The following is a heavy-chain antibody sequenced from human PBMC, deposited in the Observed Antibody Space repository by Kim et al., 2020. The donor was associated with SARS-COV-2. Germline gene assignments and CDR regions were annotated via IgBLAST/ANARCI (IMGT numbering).Heavy chain of an antibody. CDR2: ISSSSSTI. J-gene: IGHJ6*02. V-gene: IGHV3-48*02. D-gene: IGHD3-9*01. CDR1: GFTFSSYS. Sequence: GGSLRLSCAASGFTFSSYSMNWVRQAPGKGLEWVSYISSSSSTIYYADSVKGRFTISRDNAKNSLYLQMNSLRDEDTAVYYCASYDILTGYYTFGDYYYGMDVWGQGTTVTVSS. CDR3: ASYDILTGYYTFGDYYYGMDV.